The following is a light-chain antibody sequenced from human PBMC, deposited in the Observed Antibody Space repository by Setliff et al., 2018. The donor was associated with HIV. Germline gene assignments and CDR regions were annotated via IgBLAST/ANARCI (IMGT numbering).Light chain of an antibody. Sequence: QSALTQPASVSGSPGQSITISCTGSSSDVGGYNFVSWYQHHPGKAPKLIIYEVNHRPSGVSHRFSGSKSASTASLTISGLQAEDEADYYCSSYTFRKTWVFGGGT. CDR3: SSYTFRKTWV. CDR2: EVN. CDR1: SSDVGGYNF. V-gene: IGLV2-14*01. J-gene: IGLJ3*02.